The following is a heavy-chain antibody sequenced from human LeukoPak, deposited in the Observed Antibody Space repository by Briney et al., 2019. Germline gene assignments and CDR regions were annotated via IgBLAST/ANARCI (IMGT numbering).Heavy chain of an antibody. J-gene: IGHJ6*03. CDR3: ARSGTDYYIDV. CDR1: GGTFTSYA. Sequence: SVKVSCKASGGTFTSYAISWVRQAPGQGLEWMGGIIPIFGTANYAQTFQGRVTVTADESTSTAYMELSSLRSEDTAVYYCARSGTDYYIDVWGKGTTVTVSS. V-gene: IGHV1-69*13. CDR2: IIPIFGTA. D-gene: IGHD1-1*01.